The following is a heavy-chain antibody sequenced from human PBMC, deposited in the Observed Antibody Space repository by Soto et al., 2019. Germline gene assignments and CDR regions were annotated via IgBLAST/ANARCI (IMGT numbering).Heavy chain of an antibody. Sequence: TLSLTCTVSGGSISSGGYYWSWIRQHPGKGLEWIGYIYYSGSTYYNPSLKSRVTISVDTSKNQFSLKLSSVTAADTAVYYCARVDKTNYYDSSGYYYSWFDPWGQGTLVTVSS. D-gene: IGHD3-22*01. CDR2: IYYSGST. CDR3: ARVDKTNYYDSSGYYYSWFDP. CDR1: GGSISSGGYY. J-gene: IGHJ5*02. V-gene: IGHV4-31*03.